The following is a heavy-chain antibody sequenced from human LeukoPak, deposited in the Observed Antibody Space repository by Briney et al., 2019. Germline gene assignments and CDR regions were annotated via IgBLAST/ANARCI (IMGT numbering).Heavy chain of an antibody. Sequence: SETLSLTCAVHGGSFRGYYWSWIRQPPGEGLEWNGEIMYDGSSNYHPSLKSRVSMSVDTSKNQFSLKMTSVTAADTAVYYCARGRYYFDSSGAFYWGQGTLVTVSS. CDR1: GGSFRGYY. J-gene: IGHJ4*02. V-gene: IGHV4-34*01. D-gene: IGHD3-22*01. CDR2: IMYDGSS. CDR3: ARGRYYFDSSGAFY.